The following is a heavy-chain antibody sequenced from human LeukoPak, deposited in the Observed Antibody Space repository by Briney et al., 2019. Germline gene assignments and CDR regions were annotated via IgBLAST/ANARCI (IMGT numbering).Heavy chain of an antibody. D-gene: IGHD5-24*01. Sequence: PPGGSLRLSCAASGFTFSTYWMTWVRQAPGKGLEWVAIIKPDGSEKYYVDSVKGRFTISRDNAENSLFLQMNGLRPEDTAVFYCARGQYTDGLSHWGQGTLVTVSS. CDR2: IKPDGSEK. CDR1: GFTFSTYW. J-gene: IGHJ4*02. CDR3: ARGQYTDGLSH. V-gene: IGHV3-7*03.